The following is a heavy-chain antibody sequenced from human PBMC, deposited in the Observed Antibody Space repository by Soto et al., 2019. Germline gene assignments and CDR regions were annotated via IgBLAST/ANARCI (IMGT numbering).Heavy chain of an antibody. CDR3: ARANPGYTERTAMAWEDNFGDPVLGSYYYGMDV. J-gene: IGHJ6*02. CDR2: IGTAGDT. Sequence: EVQLVESGGGLVQPGGSLRLSCAASGFTFSSYDMHWVRQATGKGLEWVSAIGTAGDTYYPGSVKGRFTISRENAKNSLYLQMNSLRAGDTAVYYCARANPGYTERTAMAWEDNFGDPVLGSYYYGMDVWGQGTTVTVSS. D-gene: IGHD5-18*01. V-gene: IGHV3-13*01. CDR1: GFTFSSYD.